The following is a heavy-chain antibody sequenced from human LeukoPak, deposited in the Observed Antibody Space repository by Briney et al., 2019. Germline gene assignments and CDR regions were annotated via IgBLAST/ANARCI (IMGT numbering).Heavy chain of an antibody. V-gene: IGHV3-30*18. Sequence: GGSLRLSCAASGFTFSIYGTHWVRQAPGKGLEWVAVIANDAKTTYYAESVKGLFTISRDNSKNTLYLQMNSLRTEDTAVYYCTKEGLPSGSSWSAWFDPWGQGTLVTVSS. CDR2: IANDAKTT. D-gene: IGHD3-10*01. CDR1: GFTFSIYG. CDR3: TKEGLPSGSSWSAWFDP. J-gene: IGHJ5*02.